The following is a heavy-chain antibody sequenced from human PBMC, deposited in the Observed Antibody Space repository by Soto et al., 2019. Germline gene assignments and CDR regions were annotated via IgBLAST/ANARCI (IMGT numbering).Heavy chain of an antibody. CDR3: ARVPQSRDGYNYPYYYYGMDV. Sequence: SETLSLTCTVSGGSISSYYWTWIRQPPGKGLEWIGNIHYSGSTNYNPSLKSRVTISVDTSKNQFSLKLRSVTAADTAVYYFARVPQSRDGYNYPYYYYGMDVWGQGTTVTVSS. D-gene: IGHD5-12*01. CDR2: IHYSGST. V-gene: IGHV4-59*01. J-gene: IGHJ6*02. CDR1: GGSISSYY.